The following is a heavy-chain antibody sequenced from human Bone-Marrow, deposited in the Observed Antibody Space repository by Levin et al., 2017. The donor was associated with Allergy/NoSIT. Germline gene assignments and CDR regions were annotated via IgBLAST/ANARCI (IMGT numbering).Heavy chain of an antibody. CDR3: ARKRDYGDSNYYYYYMDV. J-gene: IGHJ6*03. V-gene: IGHV1-69*06. CDR2: IIPIFGTA. D-gene: IGHD4-17*01. CDR1: GGTFSNYA. Sequence: SVKVSCKASGGTFSNYAISWVRQAPGQGLEWMGGIIPIFGTANYAQKFQGRVTITADKSTSTAYMELSSLRSEDTAVYYCARKRDYGDSNYYYYYMDVWGKGTKVTVSS.